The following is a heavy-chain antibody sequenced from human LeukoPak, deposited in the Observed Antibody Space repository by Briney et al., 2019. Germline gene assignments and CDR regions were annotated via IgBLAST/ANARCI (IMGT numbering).Heavy chain of an antibody. V-gene: IGHV1-69*13. D-gene: IGHD2-21*02. J-gene: IGHJ3*02. CDR1: GYTFTGYY. CDR3: ARDSMRHIVVVTGGNAFDI. Sequence: SVKVSCKASGYTFTGYYMHWVRQAPGQGLEWMGGIIPIFGTANYAQKFQGRVTITADESTSTAYMELSSLRSEDTAVYYCARDSMRHIVVVTGGNAFDIWGQGTMVTVSS. CDR2: IIPIFGTA.